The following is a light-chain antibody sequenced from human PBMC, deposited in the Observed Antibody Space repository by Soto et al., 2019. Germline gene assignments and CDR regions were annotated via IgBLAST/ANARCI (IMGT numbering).Light chain of an antibody. Sequence: FQMTQSPSCLSASVGDRVTITCQASQYISDFLNWYQQKPGASPKLPIYDASNLQAGVPSSFSGSGSGTDFTFTISSLQPEDVATYYCQQYDNIPLTFGGGTKVDIK. J-gene: IGKJ4*01. CDR1: QYISDF. CDR3: QQYDNIPLT. CDR2: DAS. V-gene: IGKV1-33*01.